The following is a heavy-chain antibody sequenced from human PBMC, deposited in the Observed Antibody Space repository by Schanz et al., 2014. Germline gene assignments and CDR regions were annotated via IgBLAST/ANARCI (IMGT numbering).Heavy chain of an antibody. CDR3: ARGGQGFGEPHQRLFEY. Sequence: QVQLEESGAGLVKPSGTLSLTCAVSGASVSSDNWWNWVRQPPGKGLEWIGEIYDSGNTNYNPSLKSRVTMPVDDSKNQSSLQLTFVTAADTAVYYCARGGQGFGEPHQRLFEYWGPGTLVTVSS. D-gene: IGHD3-10*01. CDR1: GASVSSDNW. CDR2: IYDSGNT. V-gene: IGHV4-4*02. J-gene: IGHJ4*02.